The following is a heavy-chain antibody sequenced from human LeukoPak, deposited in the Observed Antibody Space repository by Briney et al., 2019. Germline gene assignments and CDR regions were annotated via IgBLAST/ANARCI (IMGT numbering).Heavy chain of an antibody. J-gene: IGHJ4*02. D-gene: IGHD3-10*01. CDR2: ISYDGSNK. CDR3: AKAWFGELLFSELDY. V-gene: IGHV3-30*18. CDR1: GFTFSSYA. Sequence: PGGSLRLSCAASGFTFSSYAMSWVRQAPGKGLEWVAVISYDGSNKYYADSVKGRFTISRDNSKNTLYLQMNSLRAEDTAVYYCAKAWFGELLFSELDYWGQGTLVTVSS.